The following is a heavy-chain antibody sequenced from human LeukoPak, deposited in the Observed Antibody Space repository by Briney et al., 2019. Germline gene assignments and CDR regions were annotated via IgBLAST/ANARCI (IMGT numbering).Heavy chain of an antibody. CDR1: GGSVSSNIYY. D-gene: IGHD3-22*01. CDR2: IYYSGST. J-gene: IGHJ4*02. CDR3: AREDSSGYLGY. V-gene: IGHV4-61*01. Sequence: PETLSLTCTVSGGSVSSNIYYWNWIRQPPGKGLEWIGCIYYSGSTNYNPSLKSRVTISVDTSKNQFSLKLTSLTAAGTAVYYCAREDSSGYLGYWGQGTLVTVSS.